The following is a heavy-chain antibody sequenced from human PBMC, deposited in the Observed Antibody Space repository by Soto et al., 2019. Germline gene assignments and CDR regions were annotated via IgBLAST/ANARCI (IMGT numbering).Heavy chain of an antibody. CDR3: ARGIGYCSSTSCYTDVGYFDY. D-gene: IGHD2-2*02. V-gene: IGHV5-51*01. CDR2: IYPGDSDT. J-gene: IGHJ4*02. CDR1: GYSFTSYW. Sequence: GESLTLSCKGSGYSFTSYWIGWVRQMPGKGLEWMGIIYPGDSDTRYSPSFQGQVTISADKSISTAYLQWSSLKASDTAMYYCARGIGYCSSTSCYTDVGYFDYWGQGTLVTVSS.